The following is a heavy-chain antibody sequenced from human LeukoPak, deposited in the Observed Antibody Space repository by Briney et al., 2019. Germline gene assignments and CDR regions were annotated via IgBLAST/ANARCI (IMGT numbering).Heavy chain of an antibody. Sequence: ASVKVSCKASGYTFTNYGISWVRQAPGQGLEWMGIINPSGSSTSYAQKFQGRVTMTRDTSTSTVYMELSSLRSEDTAVYYCAGGTTNTKGAFDMWGQGTMVTVSS. D-gene: IGHD2-8*01. CDR1: GYTFTNYG. V-gene: IGHV1-46*01. J-gene: IGHJ3*02. CDR3: AGGTTNTKGAFDM. CDR2: INPSGSST.